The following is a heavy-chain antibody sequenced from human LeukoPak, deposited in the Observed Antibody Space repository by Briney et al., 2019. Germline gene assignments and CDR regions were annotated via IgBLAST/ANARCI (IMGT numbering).Heavy chain of an antibody. D-gene: IGHD3-22*01. V-gene: IGHV3-11*04. CDR2: IRSMGSAI. J-gene: IGHJ4*02. Sequence: PGGSLGLSCAVSGFTFSDYYMSWIRGAPGKGLGGVSDIRSMGSAIYCADSVKGRFTISRDNAKNSLFLQVNSLRAGDTAVYSCARQVPFYYDSSGPFASWGQGTIVIVSS. CDR1: GFTFSDYY. CDR3: ARQVPFYYDSSGPFAS.